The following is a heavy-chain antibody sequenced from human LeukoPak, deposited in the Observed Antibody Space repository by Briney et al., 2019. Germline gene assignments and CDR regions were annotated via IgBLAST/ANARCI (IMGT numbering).Heavy chain of an antibody. CDR3: AKDQAPQGRRPYYYYGMDV. Sequence: GGSLRLSCAASGFTFSSYAMSWVRQAPGKGLEWVSAISGSGGSTYYADSVKGRFTISRDNSKNTLYLQMNSLRAEDTAVYYCAKDQAPQGRRPYYYYGMDVWGQGTTVTVSS. CDR2: ISGSGGST. CDR1: GFTFSSYA. V-gene: IGHV3-23*01. J-gene: IGHJ6*02.